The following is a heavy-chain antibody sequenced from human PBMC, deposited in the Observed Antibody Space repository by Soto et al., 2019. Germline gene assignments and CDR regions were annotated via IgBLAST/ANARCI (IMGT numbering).Heavy chain of an antibody. CDR1: GYPLSTYG. V-gene: IGHV1-18*04. Sequence: QVQVMQSGAQLTQPGASVKVSCETSGYPLSTYGLSWVRQAPGQGLEWMGWIVGDSGATVYAQKVQGRVTMYRDTSTSTGYMELRRLTSDDSALYYCATVAGYGSGSRRFDFWGQGTLVSVSS. CDR2: IVGDSGAT. CDR3: ATVAGYGSGSRRFDF. J-gene: IGHJ4*02. D-gene: IGHD3-10*01.